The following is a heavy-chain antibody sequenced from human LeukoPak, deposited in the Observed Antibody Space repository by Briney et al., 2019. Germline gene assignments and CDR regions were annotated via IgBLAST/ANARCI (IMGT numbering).Heavy chain of an antibody. CDR1: GFTVSSNY. CDR2: IYSDGRT. Sequence: GGSLRLSCAGSGFTVSSNYMTWVRQAPGKGLEWVSVIYSDGRTYYGDSVKGRFTISRDNSKNMVYLQMNSLRAEDTALYYCALAGYRSSGLGVWGQGTLVTASS. J-gene: IGHJ4*02. D-gene: IGHD6-13*01. CDR3: ALAGYRSSGLGV. V-gene: IGHV3-53*01.